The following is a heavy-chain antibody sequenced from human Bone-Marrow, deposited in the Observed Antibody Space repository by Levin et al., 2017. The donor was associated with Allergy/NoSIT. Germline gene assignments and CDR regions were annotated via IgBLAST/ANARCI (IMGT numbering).Heavy chain of an antibody. V-gene: IGHV3-23*01. J-gene: IGHJ4*02. CDR1: GFTFANYA. CDR3: ASPASSGWYEGLDY. CDR2: FSASRRGT. Sequence: GESLKISCTGSGFTFANYALTWVRQAPGKGLEWVSTFSASRRGTFYADSVKGRFIISRDDSKNTPYLQMSTLRADDTAVYYCASPASSGWYEGLDYWGQGALVIVSS. D-gene: IGHD6-19*01.